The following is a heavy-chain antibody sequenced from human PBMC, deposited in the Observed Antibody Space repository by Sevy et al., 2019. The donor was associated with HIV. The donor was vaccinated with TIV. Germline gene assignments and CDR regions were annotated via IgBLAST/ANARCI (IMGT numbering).Heavy chain of an antibody. V-gene: IGHV3-30*04. D-gene: IGHD5-18*01. CDR2: ISYDGSNK. J-gene: IGHJ6*02. CDR1: GFTFSSYA. Sequence: GGSLRLSCAASGFTFSSYAMYWVRQAPGKGLEWVAVISYDGSNKYYADSVKGRFTISRDNSKNTLYLQMNSLRAEDTAVYYCARVDTAMVSFYYYYGMDVWGQGTTVTVSS. CDR3: ARVDTAMVSFYYYYGMDV.